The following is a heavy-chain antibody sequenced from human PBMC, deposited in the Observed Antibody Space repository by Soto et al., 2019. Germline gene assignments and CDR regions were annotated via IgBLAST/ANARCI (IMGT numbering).Heavy chain of an antibody. CDR3: ASAFTSAQWRYGMDV. CDR1: GYTFSNYG. D-gene: IGHD2-2*01. CDR2: ISAYNGNT. J-gene: IGHJ6*02. Sequence: QVQLVQSGAEVKKPGASVKVSCKASGYTFSNYGFSWVRQAPGQRLEWMGWISAYNGNTNYAQKVQGRVTMTTDTSTGTAYIVLGSLRSDDTVVYYCASAFTSAQWRYGMDVWGQGTTVTVSS. V-gene: IGHV1-18*01.